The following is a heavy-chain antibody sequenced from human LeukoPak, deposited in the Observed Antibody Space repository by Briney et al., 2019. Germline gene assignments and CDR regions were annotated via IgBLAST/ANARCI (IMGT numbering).Heavy chain of an antibody. V-gene: IGHV4-30-4*08. CDR2: IYYSGST. CDR3: ARDRKDIVVVPAAIPLLTSHYYYYYYMDV. Sequence: SQTLSLTCTVSGGSISSGDYYWSWIRQPPGKGLEWIGYIYYSGSTYYNPSLKSRVTISVDTSKNQFSLKLSSVTAADTAVYYCARDRKDIVVVPAAIPLLTSHYYYYYYMDVWGKGTTVTVSS. D-gene: IGHD2-2*02. J-gene: IGHJ6*03. CDR1: GGSISSGDYY.